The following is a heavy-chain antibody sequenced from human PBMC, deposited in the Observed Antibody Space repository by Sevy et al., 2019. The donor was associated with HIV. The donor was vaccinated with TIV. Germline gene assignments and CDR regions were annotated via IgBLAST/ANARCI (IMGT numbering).Heavy chain of an antibody. Sequence: GGSLRLSCAASGFTVSSNYMSWVRQAPGKGLEWVSVIYSGGSTYYADSVKGRFAISSDNSKKTRYIQMNSLRAEDTAVYYCARAASYYDSSGSLITGDYWGQGTLVTVSS. J-gene: IGHJ4*02. CDR3: ARAASYYDSSGSLITGDY. CDR2: IYSGGST. CDR1: GFTVSSNY. D-gene: IGHD3-22*01. V-gene: IGHV3-53*01.